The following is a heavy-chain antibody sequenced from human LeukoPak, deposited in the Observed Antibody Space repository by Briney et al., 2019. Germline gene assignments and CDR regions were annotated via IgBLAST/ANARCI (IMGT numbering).Heavy chain of an antibody. D-gene: IGHD6-13*01. CDR3: ATASGGWYRYYFDS. CDR1: GLTFSSYE. V-gene: IGHV3-48*03. Sequence: GGSLRLSCAASGLTFSSYEMNWVRQAPGKGLEWLSYISSSSNMIFYAESVKGRFTISRDNAKNSLYLQMNSLRAEDTAIYYCATASGGWYRYYFDSWGQGTLVAVSS. J-gene: IGHJ4*02. CDR2: ISSSSNMI.